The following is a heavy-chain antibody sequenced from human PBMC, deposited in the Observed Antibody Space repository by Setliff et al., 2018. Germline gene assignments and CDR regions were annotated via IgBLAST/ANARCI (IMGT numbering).Heavy chain of an antibody. Sequence: GVLRLSCAASGITSSTYSMNWVRQAPGKGLEWVSYISSSGTTTFYTDSVKGRFAISRDNARNSLYLQMNSLRVEDTAVYYCARDGYPGTSWGQGTLVTVSS. CDR1: GITSSTYS. CDR2: ISSSGTTT. D-gene: IGHD2-2*03. J-gene: IGHJ5*02. V-gene: IGHV3-48*04. CDR3: ARDGYPGTS.